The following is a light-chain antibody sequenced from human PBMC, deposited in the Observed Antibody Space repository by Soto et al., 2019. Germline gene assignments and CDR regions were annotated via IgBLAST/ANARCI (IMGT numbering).Light chain of an antibody. V-gene: IGLV1-47*01. CDR2: SNN. Sequence: QSVLTQPPSVSGTPGQWITISCSGSSSDSGTNYVYWYQQLPGAAPKLLIYSNNQRPSGVPDRFSGSKSGTSASLAISGLPSEDEAEYHCAGWDDSLSGFYVFGTGTKVTVL. CDR3: AGWDDSLSGFYV. CDR1: SSDSGTNY. J-gene: IGLJ1*01.